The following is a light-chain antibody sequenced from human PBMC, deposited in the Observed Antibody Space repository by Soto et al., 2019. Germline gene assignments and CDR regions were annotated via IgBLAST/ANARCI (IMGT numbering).Light chain of an antibody. Sequence: QPASVSGSPGQSITISCTGTSSDVGHPYNYVSWYQQHPGKAPKLLIFKVSNRPSGISGRFSGSKSGNTASLTISGLQAEDEADYYCMSFIDSTSTHWVLGGGTKLTVL. CDR2: KVS. J-gene: IGLJ3*02. CDR1: SSDVGHPYNY. CDR3: MSFIDSTSTHWV. V-gene: IGLV2-14*03.